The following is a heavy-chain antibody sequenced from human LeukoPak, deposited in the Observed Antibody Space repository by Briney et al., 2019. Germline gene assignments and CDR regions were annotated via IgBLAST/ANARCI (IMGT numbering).Heavy chain of an antibody. CDR3: ASVDDYGGGGDYYGMDV. CDR1: GGSVSSGSYY. V-gene: IGHV4-61*01. Sequence: SETLSLTCTVSGGSVSSGSYYWSWIRQPPGKGLEWIGYIYYSGSTNYNPSLKSRVTISVDTSKNQFSLKLSSVTAADTAVYYCASVDDYGGGGDYYGMDVWGRGTTVTVSS. J-gene: IGHJ6*02. D-gene: IGHD4-23*01. CDR2: IYYSGST.